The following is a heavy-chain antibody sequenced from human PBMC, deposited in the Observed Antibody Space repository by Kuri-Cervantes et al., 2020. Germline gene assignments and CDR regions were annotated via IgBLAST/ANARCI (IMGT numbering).Heavy chain of an antibody. D-gene: IGHD6-13*01. Sequence: GESLKISCAASGFTFSSYAMSWVRQAPGKGLEWVSAISGSGGSTYYADSVKGRFTISRDNSKNTLYLQMNSLRAEDTAVYYCAKAGYSSSWYDYYYYYYIDVWGKGTTVTVSS. CDR2: ISGSGGST. CDR1: GFTFSSYA. CDR3: AKAGYSSSWYDYYYYYYIDV. V-gene: IGHV3-23*01. J-gene: IGHJ6*03.